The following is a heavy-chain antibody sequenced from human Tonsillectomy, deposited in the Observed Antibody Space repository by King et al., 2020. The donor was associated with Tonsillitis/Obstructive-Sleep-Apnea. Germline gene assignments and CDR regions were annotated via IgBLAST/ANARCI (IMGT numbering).Heavy chain of an antibody. D-gene: IGHD5-24*01. Sequence: QLVQSGGNLVQPGGSLRLSCSASGFTFSSYAMNWVRQAPGKGLDYVSAIRSNGGRTYYADSVKGKFTISRDNSKNTMYLQMSSLRAEDTAVYYCVKVRARSLQHPNFDYWGQGTLVTVSS. CDR2: IRSNGGRT. J-gene: IGHJ4*02. CDR3: VKVRARSLQHPNFDY. V-gene: IGHV3-64D*06. CDR1: GFTFSSYA.